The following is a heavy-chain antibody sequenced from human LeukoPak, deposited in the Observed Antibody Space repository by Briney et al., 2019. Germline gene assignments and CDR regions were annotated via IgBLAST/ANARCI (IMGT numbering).Heavy chain of an antibody. D-gene: IGHD5-18*01. CDR1: GFTFSSYA. J-gene: IGHJ5*02. CDR3: ARDSLTGYSYGYRGPWFDP. CDR2: ISGSGGST. V-gene: IGHV3-23*01. Sequence: GGSLRLSCAASGFTFSSYAMSWVRQAPGKGLEWVSAISGSGGSTYYADSVKGRFTISRDNSKNTLYLQMNSLRAEDTAVYYCARDSLTGYSYGYRGPWFDPWGQGTLVTVSS.